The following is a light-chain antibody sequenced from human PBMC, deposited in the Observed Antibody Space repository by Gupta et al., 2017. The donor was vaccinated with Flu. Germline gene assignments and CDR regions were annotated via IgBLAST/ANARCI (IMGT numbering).Light chain of an antibody. Sequence: EIVLTQSPGTLSLSPGERATLSCRASQRVSSNSLAWFQQKPGQAPRLLIYGASSRAAGCPDRFSGSGSGTEFTLTISRREPEDFAVYYCQEDGDSPYTFAQGTKLEIK. J-gene: IGKJ2*01. V-gene: IGKV3-20*01. CDR2: GAS. CDR3: QEDGDSPYT. CDR1: QRVSSNS.